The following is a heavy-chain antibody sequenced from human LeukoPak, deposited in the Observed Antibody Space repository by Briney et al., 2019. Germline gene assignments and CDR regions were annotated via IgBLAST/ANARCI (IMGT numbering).Heavy chain of an antibody. CDR3: ARDSPTFGGPSEP. J-gene: IGHJ5*02. V-gene: IGHV1-8*02. CDR2: MNPNSGNT. Sequence: ASVKVSCKASGYTFTGYYMHWVRQATGQGLEWMGWMNPNSGNTGYAQKFQGRVTMTRNTSISTAYMELSSLRSEDTAVYYCARDSPTFGGPSEPWGQGTLVTVSS. CDR1: GYTFTGYY. D-gene: IGHD3-16*01.